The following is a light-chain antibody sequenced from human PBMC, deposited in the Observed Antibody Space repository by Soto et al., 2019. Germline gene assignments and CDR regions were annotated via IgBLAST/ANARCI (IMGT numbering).Light chain of an antibody. J-gene: IGKJ4*01. CDR3: HNVSAVPT. V-gene: IGKV1-27*01. Sequence: DIQMTQSPSSLSASVGDRVTITCRASQAIYNYLAWYQQKPGKVPTLLISAASTLQSGVPSRFSGSGSGTDLTLAIRSLQSEDGATNYYHNVSAVPTFGGGTKVEI. CDR1: QAIYNY. CDR2: AAS.